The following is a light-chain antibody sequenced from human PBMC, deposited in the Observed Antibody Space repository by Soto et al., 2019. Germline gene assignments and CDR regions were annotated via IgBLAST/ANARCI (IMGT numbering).Light chain of an antibody. V-gene: IGKV3-11*01. CDR1: QSVGNN. J-gene: IGKJ4*01. Sequence: EIVLTQSPATLSLSPGERATLSCRASQSVGNNLAWYQQKPGQAPGLLIYEASTRATGIPARFSGSASGTDFTLTISSLEPEDFAVYYCQQHAHWPLTFGGGTKVEIK. CDR3: QQHAHWPLT. CDR2: EAS.